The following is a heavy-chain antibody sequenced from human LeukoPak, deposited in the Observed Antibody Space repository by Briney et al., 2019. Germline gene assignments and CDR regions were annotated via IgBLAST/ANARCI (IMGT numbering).Heavy chain of an antibody. J-gene: IGHJ3*02. CDR1: GGSISSCGYY. CDR2: VHCSGST. CDR3: ARHADTAASGTPTAFDI. D-gene: IGHD6-13*01. Sequence: PLETLSLTCTVSGGSISSCGYYWGWIRQPPGRGLEWIGSVHCSGSTYYSPSLKSRVTISVDTSKKQIYMKLGSVTAADTAVYYCARHADTAASGTPTAFDIWGQGTMVTVSS. V-gene: IGHV4-39*01.